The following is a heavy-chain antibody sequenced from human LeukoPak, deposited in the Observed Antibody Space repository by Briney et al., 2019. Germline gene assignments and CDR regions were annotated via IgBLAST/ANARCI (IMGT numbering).Heavy chain of an antibody. CDR3: ARGQPHNYYDSSGYMDY. J-gene: IGHJ4*02. CDR1: GVSINSDAYF. CDR2: IYHSGNT. V-gene: IGHV4-61*08. Sequence: SETLSLTCTVSGVSINSDAYFWSWIRQPPGKGLEWIGYIYHSGNTYYNPSLKSRVTISVDTSKNQFSLKLSSVTAADTAVYYCARGQPHNYYDSSGYMDYWGQGTLVTVSS. D-gene: IGHD3-22*01.